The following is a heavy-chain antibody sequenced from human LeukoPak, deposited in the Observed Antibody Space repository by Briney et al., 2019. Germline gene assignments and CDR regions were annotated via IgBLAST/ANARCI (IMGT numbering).Heavy chain of an antibody. V-gene: IGHV4-39*01. CDR3: ARFVVPTWASYFDY. J-gene: IGHJ4*02. CDR1: GGSISSSSYH. Sequence: PSETLSLTCTVSGGSISSSSYHWDWIRQPPGKGLEWIGSIYYSGSTHYNPSLKSRVTISVDTSKNQFSLRLSSVTAADTAVYYCARFVVPTWASYFDYWGQGILVTVSS. CDR2: IYYSGST. D-gene: IGHD2-21*01.